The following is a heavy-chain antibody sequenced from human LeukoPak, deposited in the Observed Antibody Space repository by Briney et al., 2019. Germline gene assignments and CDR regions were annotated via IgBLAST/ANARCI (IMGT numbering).Heavy chain of an antibody. J-gene: IGHJ6*02. CDR3: ARDRISSALLGEQQAYYYGMDV. Sequence: LAGGSLRLSCAASGFTFSSYWMTWVRQAPGKGLEWVGNIKHDGSEKYYVDSVKGRFTISRDNANKSLYLQMNSLRSDDTAVYYCARDRISSALLGEQQAYYYGMDVWGQGTTVTVSS. V-gene: IGHV3-7*03. D-gene: IGHD6-13*01. CDR2: IKHDGSEK. CDR1: GFTFSSYW.